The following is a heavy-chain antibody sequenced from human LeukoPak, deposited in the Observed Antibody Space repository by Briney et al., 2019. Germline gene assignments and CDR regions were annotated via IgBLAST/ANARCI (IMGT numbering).Heavy chain of an antibody. Sequence: PGGTLRLSCAASGFTFSSYGMSWVRQAPGKGLEWVSAISGSGGSTYYADSVKGRFTISKDTSKNTLHLQMNSLRAEDTAIYYCAKDQLNRFCSGGSCSITHDSWGQGTLVTVSS. CDR3: AKDQLNRFCSGGSCSITHDS. D-gene: IGHD2-15*01. V-gene: IGHV3-23*01. CDR2: ISGSGGST. J-gene: IGHJ4*02. CDR1: GFTFSSYG.